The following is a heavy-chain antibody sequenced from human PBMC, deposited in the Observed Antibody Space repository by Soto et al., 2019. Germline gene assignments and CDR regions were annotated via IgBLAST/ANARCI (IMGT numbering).Heavy chain of an antibody. D-gene: IGHD1-26*01. CDR2: MNPNSGNT. V-gene: IGHV1-8*01. J-gene: IGHJ4*02. Sequence: GASVKVSCKASGYTFTSYDINWGRQATGQGLEWMGWMNPNSGNTGYAQKFQGRVTMTRNTSISTAYMELNSLRAEDTAVYYCARVPGGSYYYFDYWGQGTLVTVSS. CDR1: GYTFTSYD. CDR3: ARVPGGSYYYFDY.